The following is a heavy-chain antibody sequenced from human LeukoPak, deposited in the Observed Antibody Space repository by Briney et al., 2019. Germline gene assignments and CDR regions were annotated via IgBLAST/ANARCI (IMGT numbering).Heavy chain of an antibody. CDR3: AKDRLWFGELLVFYFDY. Sequence: GGSLRLSCAVSGFTFSSYAMSWVCQAPGKGLEWVSAISGSGGSTYYADSVKGRFTISRDNSKNTLYLQMNSLRAEDTAVYYCAKDRLWFGELLVFYFDYWGQGTLVTVSS. V-gene: IGHV3-23*01. CDR1: GFTFSSYA. CDR2: ISGSGGST. J-gene: IGHJ4*02. D-gene: IGHD3-10*01.